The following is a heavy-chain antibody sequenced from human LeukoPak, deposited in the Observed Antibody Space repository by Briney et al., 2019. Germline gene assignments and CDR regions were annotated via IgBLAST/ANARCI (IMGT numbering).Heavy chain of an antibody. CDR2: ISGSDGST. Sequence: GGSLRLSCAASGFTFSSYAMTWVRQAPGKGLEWVSSISGSDGSTYYADSVKGRFTISRHNSKNTLYLQMNSLRAEDTAVYYCAYMRGLYYGIDYWGQGTLVTVSS. CDR3: AYMRGLYYGIDY. V-gene: IGHV3-23*01. CDR1: GFTFSSYA. J-gene: IGHJ4*02. D-gene: IGHD3-10*01.